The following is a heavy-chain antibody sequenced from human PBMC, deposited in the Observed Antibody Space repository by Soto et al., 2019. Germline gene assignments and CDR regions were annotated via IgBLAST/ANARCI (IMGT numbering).Heavy chain of an antibody. D-gene: IGHD2-15*01. CDR1: GFTFSNYW. Sequence: GGSLRLSCAASGFTFSNYWMNWVRQAPGKGLEWVANINEDGTGKSYVDSVKGRFTISRDNAKNSLYLQMNSLRAEDTAVYFCARGMSTPGVDFWGQGTLVTVSS. J-gene: IGHJ4*02. CDR3: ARGMSTPGVDF. CDR2: INEDGTGK. V-gene: IGHV3-7*03.